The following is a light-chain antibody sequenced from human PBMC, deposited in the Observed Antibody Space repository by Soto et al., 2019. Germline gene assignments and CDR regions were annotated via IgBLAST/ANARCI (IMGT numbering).Light chain of an antibody. V-gene: IGLV2-14*01. CDR2: EVD. CDR3: SSLNFSNTIL. Sequence: QSALTQPASVSGSLGQSITISCTGTSSDVGGYDYVSWNQQHPGKAPKLIIFEVDIRPSGVSSRFSGSKSGNTASLTISGLQADDEADYYCSSLNFSNTILFGGGTKLTVL. J-gene: IGLJ2*01. CDR1: SSDVGGYDY.